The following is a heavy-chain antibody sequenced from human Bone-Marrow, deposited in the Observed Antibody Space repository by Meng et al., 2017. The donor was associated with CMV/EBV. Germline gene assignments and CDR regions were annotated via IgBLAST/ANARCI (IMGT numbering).Heavy chain of an antibody. V-gene: IGHV3-11*01. D-gene: IGHD2-21*01. CDR3: AKDVGVKYYFYAMDV. CDR1: GFTFSDYY. J-gene: IGHJ6*02. Sequence: GGSLRLSCAASGFTFSDYYMSWIRQAPGKGLEWVSYISRSGSVLYYADSVKGRFTISRDNAKNSLYLQMNSLRAEDTALYYCAKDVGVKYYFYAMDVWGQGTMVTVSS. CDR2: ISRSGSVL.